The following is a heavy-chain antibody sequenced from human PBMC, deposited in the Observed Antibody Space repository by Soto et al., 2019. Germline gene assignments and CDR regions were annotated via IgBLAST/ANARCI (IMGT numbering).Heavy chain of an antibody. CDR3: ARDPFFHYDSSPTRVYFDY. CDR2: IIPIVGTA. D-gene: IGHD3-22*01. J-gene: IGHJ4*02. V-gene: IGHV1-69*13. Sequence: ASVKVSCKASGGTFSSYAISWVRQAPGQGLEWMGGIIPIVGTANYAQKFQGRVTITADESTSTAYMELSSLRSEDTAVYYCARDPFFHYDSSPTRVYFDYWGQGTLVTVSS. CDR1: GGTFSSYA.